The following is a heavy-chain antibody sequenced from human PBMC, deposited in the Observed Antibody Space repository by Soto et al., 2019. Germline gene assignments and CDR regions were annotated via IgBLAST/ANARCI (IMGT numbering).Heavy chain of an antibody. CDR2: ISRSGST. V-gene: IGHV4-34*01. D-gene: IGHD5-12*01. CDR3: ARDVGRRDAPILYSGYDSMSSWFDP. Sequence: SETRSLTCAVFGGSVSCSSWGWIRQPPGKGLEWIGEISRSGSTSYNPSLESRVTISEDTFENQFSLKLSSVTAADTAVYYCARDVGRRDAPILYSGYDSMSSWFDPWGQVTLVTVS. CDR1: GGSVSCSS. J-gene: IGHJ5*02.